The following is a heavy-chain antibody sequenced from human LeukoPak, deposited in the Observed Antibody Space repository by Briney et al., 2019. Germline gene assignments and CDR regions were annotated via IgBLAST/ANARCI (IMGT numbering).Heavy chain of an antibody. Sequence: SVKVSCKASGGTFSSYAISWVRQAPGQGLEWMGGIIPIFGTANYAQKFQGRVTITADESTSTAYMELSSLRSEDTAVYYCARARGQLPRSFDYWGQGTLSPSPQ. CDR3: ARARGQLPRSFDY. V-gene: IGHV1-69*01. CDR2: IIPIFGTA. D-gene: IGHD5-24*01. CDR1: GGTFSSYA. J-gene: IGHJ4*02.